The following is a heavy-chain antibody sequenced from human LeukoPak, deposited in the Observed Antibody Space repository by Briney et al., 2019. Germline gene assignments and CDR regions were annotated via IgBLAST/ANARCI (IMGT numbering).Heavy chain of an antibody. CDR2: IYYSGST. J-gene: IGHJ2*01. Sequence: SETLSLTCTVSGGSISSYYWSWIRQPPGKGLEWIGYIYYSGSTNYNPPLKSRVTTSVHTSKNQFSLKLSSVPAADTAVYYCARVYSSGWYADWYFDLWGRGTLVTVS. D-gene: IGHD6-19*01. V-gene: IGHV4-59*01. CDR1: GGSISSYY. CDR3: ARVYSSGWYADWYFDL.